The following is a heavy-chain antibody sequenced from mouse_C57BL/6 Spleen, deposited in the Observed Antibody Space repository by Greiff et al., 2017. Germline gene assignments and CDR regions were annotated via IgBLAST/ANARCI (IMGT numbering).Heavy chain of an antibody. CDR1: GFTFSSYG. D-gene: IGHD2-3*01. CDR2: ISSGGSYT. J-gene: IGHJ3*01. CDR3: VRHDDGYYDWFAY. V-gene: IGHV5-6*01. Sequence: EVKLMESGGDLVKPGGSLKLSCAASGFTFSSYGMSWVCQTPDKRLEWVATISSGGSYTYYTDSVKGRVTVSIANAKNTLYLQMSSLKSSDTAMYYCVRHDDGYYDWFAYWGQGTLVTVSA.